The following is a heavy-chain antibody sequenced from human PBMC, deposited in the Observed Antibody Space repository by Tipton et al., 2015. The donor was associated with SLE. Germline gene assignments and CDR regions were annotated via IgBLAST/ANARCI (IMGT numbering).Heavy chain of an antibody. Sequence: GSLRLSCAASGFTLNTYAMSWVRQAPGKGLEWVSTISGTGGTTYYADSVKGRFTISRDNSKNTLSLHLNSLRVDDTALYYCARNGYRSTWYDRWGQGTLVTVSS. V-gene: IGHV3-23*01. CDR2: ISGTGGTT. CDR1: GFTLNTYA. CDR3: ARNGYRSTWYDR. D-gene: IGHD6-19*01. J-gene: IGHJ5*02.